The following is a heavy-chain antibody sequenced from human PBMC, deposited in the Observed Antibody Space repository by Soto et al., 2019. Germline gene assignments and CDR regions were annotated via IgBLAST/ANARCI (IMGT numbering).Heavy chain of an antibody. CDR3: ARSRGSGGVEYNMDV. CDR2: IMSDGSGT. V-gene: IGHV3-74*01. D-gene: IGHD3-16*01. Sequence: EVQLVESGGGLVQPGGSLRLSCAASGFTFSSYWMHWVRQGPGEGLVWVSRIMSDGSGTTYADSVKGRFTISRDNAKNTLYLQMNSLRAEETGVYHCARSRGSGGVEYNMDVWGQGTTVTVSS. CDR1: GFTFSSYW. J-gene: IGHJ6*02.